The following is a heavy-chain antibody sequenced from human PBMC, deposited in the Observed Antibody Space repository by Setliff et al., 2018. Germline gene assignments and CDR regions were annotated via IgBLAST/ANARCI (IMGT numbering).Heavy chain of an antibody. CDR1: GFTFSSYW. CDR2: INRDGSEK. D-gene: IGHD4-17*01. J-gene: IGHJ4*02. Sequence: GGSLRLSCAGSGFTFSSYWMTWVRQVPGRGLEWVANINRDGSEKYYLDSVKGRFTISRDNAKNSLYLQMNSLRAEDTAVYYCARLRKDYGDYYYFDYWGQGTLVTVSS. V-gene: IGHV3-7*01. CDR3: ARLRKDYGDYYYFDY.